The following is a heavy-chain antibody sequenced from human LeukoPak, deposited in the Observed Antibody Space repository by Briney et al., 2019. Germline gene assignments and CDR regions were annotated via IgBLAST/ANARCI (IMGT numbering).Heavy chain of an antibody. CDR1: GFTFSSYA. J-gene: IGHJ4*02. Sequence: PGGSLRLSCAASGFTFSSYAMSWVRQAPGKGLEWVSAISGSGGSTYYADSVKGRFTISRDNSKNTLYLQMNSLRAEDTAVYYCAKLSSSGWLESNDYWGQGTLVTVSS. CDR3: AKLSSSGWLESNDY. V-gene: IGHV3-23*01. D-gene: IGHD6-19*01. CDR2: ISGSGGST.